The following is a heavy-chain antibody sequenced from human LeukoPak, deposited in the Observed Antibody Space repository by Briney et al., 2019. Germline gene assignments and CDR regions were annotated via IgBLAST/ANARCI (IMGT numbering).Heavy chain of an antibody. CDR2: FDPEDGET. Sequence: GGSLRLSCAASGFTFSSYAMHWVRQAPGKGLEWMGGFDPEDGETIYAQKFQGRVTMTEDTSTDTAYMELSSLRSEDTAVYYCATGKLELSLRYYYYGMDVWGQGTTVTVSS. CDR1: GFTFSSYA. V-gene: IGHV1-24*01. CDR3: ATGKLELSLRYYYYGMDV. D-gene: IGHD1-7*01. J-gene: IGHJ6*02.